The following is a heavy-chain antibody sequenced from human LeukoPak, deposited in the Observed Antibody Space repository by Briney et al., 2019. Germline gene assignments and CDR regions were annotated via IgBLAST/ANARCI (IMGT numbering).Heavy chain of an antibody. Sequence: GGSLRLSCAASGFTFSSYSMNWVRQAPGKGLEWVSGISGSGGDTSYADSVKGRFTISRDNSKNTLYLQMNSLRAEDTAVYYCAKDHSGSYFNYFDYWGQGTLVTVSS. CDR1: GFTFSSYS. CDR3: AKDHSGSYFNYFDY. CDR2: ISGSGGDT. J-gene: IGHJ4*02. D-gene: IGHD1-26*01. V-gene: IGHV3-23*01.